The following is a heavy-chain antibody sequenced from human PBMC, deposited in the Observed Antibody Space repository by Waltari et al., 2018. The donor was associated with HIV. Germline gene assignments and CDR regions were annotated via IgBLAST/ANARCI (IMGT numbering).Heavy chain of an antibody. V-gene: IGHV1-69*01. CDR3: ASASRATAMGAFDI. CDR1: GGTFSNSA. J-gene: IGHJ3*02. Sequence: QVQPVQSGAEVKKPGSSVKVSCKASGGTFSNSAINWVRQAPGQGVEWMGGIIPIFGSPNYAQKFQCRVTMTADESTSTVYMTLSSLRSEDTAVYYCASASRATAMGAFDIWGQGTMVTVSS. CDR2: IIPIFGSP. D-gene: IGHD5-18*01.